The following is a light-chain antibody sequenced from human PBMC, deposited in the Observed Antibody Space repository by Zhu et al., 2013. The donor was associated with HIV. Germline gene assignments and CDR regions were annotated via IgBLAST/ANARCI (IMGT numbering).Light chain of an antibody. J-gene: IGKJ1*01. CDR3: QQYNNWPWT. Sequence: EIVLTQSPATLSLSPGERATLSCGASQNLTTGYLAWYQQKPGLAPILLIYDASSRATGIPGRFSGSGSGTEFTLTISSLQSEDFAVYYCQQYNNWPWTFGQGTKVEIK. V-gene: IGKV3D-15*01. CDR1: QNLTTGY. CDR2: DAS.